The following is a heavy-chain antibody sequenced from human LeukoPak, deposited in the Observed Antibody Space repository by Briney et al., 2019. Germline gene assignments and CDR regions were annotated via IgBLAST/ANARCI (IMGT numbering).Heavy chain of an antibody. V-gene: IGHV4-59*01. CDR1: GGSISSYY. CDR2: IYYSGST. CDR3: ARDAWAYQGFDY. D-gene: IGHD2-2*01. Sequence: SETLSLTCTVSGGSISSYYWSWIRQPPGKGLEWIGYIYYSGSTNYNPSLKSRVTISVDTSKNQFSLKLSSVTAADTAVYYCARDAWAYQGFDYWDQGTLVTVSS. J-gene: IGHJ4*02.